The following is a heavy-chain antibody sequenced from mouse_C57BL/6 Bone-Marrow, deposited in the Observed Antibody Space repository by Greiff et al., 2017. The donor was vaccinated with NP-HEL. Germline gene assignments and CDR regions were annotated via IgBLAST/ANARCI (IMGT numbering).Heavy chain of an antibody. CDR2: IDPSDSYT. V-gene: IGHV1-69*01. Sequence: VQLQQPGAVLVMPGASVKLSCKASGYTFTSYWMHWVKQRPGQGLEWIGDIDPSDSYTNYNQKFKGKSTLTVDKSSSTAYMQLSSLTSMDSAVYYYARITYYFDYWGQGTTLTVSS. J-gene: IGHJ2*01. CDR3: ARITYYFDY. CDR1: GYTFTSYW.